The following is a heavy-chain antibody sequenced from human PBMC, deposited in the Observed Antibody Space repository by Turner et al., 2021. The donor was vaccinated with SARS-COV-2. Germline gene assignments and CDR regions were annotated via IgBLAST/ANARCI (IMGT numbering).Heavy chain of an antibody. Sequence: QLQLEESGPGLVKASETLSLTCGVSGGPVTNSLYFWGWVRQAPGRGLEWIASMSYSEMTYHNPSLRSRVSISKDTSKNQFSLRLTSLTAADTAIYYCATKTHCGSDCYSKYFDLWGRGTPVTVAS. D-gene: IGHD2-21*02. J-gene: IGHJ2*01. CDR3: ATKTHCGSDCYSKYFDL. V-gene: IGHV4-39*01. CDR2: MSYSEMT. CDR1: GGPVTNSLYF.